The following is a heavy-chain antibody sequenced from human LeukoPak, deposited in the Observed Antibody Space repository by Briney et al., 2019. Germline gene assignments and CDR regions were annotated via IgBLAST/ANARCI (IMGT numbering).Heavy chain of an antibody. D-gene: IGHD2-8*01. V-gene: IGHV3-30*02. CDR2: IRYDGSNK. Sequence: GGSLRLSCAASGFTVNTYAMHWVRQAPGKGLEWVAFIRYDGSNKYYADSVKGRFTISRDNSKNTLYLQMNSLRAEDTAVYYCAKDANGPLDYWGQGTLVTVSS. J-gene: IGHJ4*02. CDR3: AKDANGPLDY. CDR1: GFTVNTYA.